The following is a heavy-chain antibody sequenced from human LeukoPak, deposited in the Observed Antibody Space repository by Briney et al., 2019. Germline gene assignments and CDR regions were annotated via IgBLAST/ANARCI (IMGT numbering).Heavy chain of an antibody. CDR3: ARDVVVVPAAIHYGMDV. Sequence: ASVKVSCKASGYTFTSYGISWVRQAPGQGLEWMGWISAYNGNTNYAQKLQGRVTMTTDTSTSTAYMELRSLRSDDTAVYYCARDVVVVPAAIHYGMDVWGQGTTVTVSS. CDR2: ISAYNGNT. J-gene: IGHJ6*02. CDR1: GYTFTSYG. D-gene: IGHD2-2*01. V-gene: IGHV1-18*01.